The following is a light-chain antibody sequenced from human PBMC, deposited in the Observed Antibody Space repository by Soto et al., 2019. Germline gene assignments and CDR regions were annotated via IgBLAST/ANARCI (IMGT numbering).Light chain of an antibody. Sequence: DIQMTQSPSSVSASVGDRVTITCRASQGISSWLAWYQQKPGKAPKLLIYAASSLQSGVPSRFSGSGSRTDCTLTSSSVQLEEFATYYGQQANSFPRTFGQGTKVESK. CDR3: QQANSFPRT. CDR2: AAS. V-gene: IGKV1-12*01. J-gene: IGKJ1*01. CDR1: QGISSW.